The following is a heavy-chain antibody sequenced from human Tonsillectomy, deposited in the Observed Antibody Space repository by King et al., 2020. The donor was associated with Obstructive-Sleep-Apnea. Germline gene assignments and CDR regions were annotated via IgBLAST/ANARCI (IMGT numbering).Heavy chain of an antibody. Sequence: QLVQSGGEVKKPGASVKVSCKASDYTFTSYGISWVRQAPGQGLEWMGWISTYSGNTNYAQKLQGRITMTTDTSTRTAYMELRSLRSDDTAVYYCARFLNEYCTNGVCHDYYYYGMDVWGQGTTVTVSS. J-gene: IGHJ6*02. D-gene: IGHD2-8*01. V-gene: IGHV1-18*04. CDR2: ISTYSGNT. CDR1: DYTFTSYG. CDR3: ARFLNEYCTNGVCHDYYYYGMDV.